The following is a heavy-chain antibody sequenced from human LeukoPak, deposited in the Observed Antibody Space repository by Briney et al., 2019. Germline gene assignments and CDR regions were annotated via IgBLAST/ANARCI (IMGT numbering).Heavy chain of an antibody. CDR2: IYYTGST. CDR3: ARLHYGGIYGYYYYYMDV. J-gene: IGHJ6*03. CDR1: GGSISSSSYY. V-gene: IGHV4-39*01. Sequence: PSETLSLTCTVSGGSISSSSYYWGWIRQPPGKGLEWIGSIYYTGSTYCNPSLKSRVTISVDTSKKQFSLKLSSVTAADTAVYYCARLHYGGIYGYYYYYMDVWGKGTTVTISS. D-gene: IGHD4-23*01.